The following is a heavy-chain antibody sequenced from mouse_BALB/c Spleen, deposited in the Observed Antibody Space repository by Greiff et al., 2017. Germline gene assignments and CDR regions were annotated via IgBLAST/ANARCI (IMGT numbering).Heavy chain of an antibody. V-gene: IGHV5-17*02. Sequence: DVHLVESGGGLVQPGGSRKLSCAASGFTFSSFGMHWVRQAPEKGLEWVAYISSGSSTIYYADTVKGRFTISRDNPKNTLFLQMTSLRSEDTAMYYCARFPYASYYYAMDYWGQGTSVTVSS. CDR1: GFTFSSFG. J-gene: IGHJ4*01. D-gene: IGHD2-12*01. CDR3: ARFPYASYYYAMDY. CDR2: ISSGSSTI.